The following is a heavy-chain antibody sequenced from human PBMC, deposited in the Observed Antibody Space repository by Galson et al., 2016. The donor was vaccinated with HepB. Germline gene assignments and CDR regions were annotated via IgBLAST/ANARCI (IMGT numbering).Heavy chain of an antibody. J-gene: IGHJ4*02. V-gene: IGHV4-59*08. CDR3: ARGEGYNLY. D-gene: IGHD5-24*01. CDR1: GVSISSYY. Sequence: ETLSLTCTVSGVSISSYYWSWFRLPPEKGLEWIGYAFYSGITNYNPSLKSRVTISIDTSKNQFSLKLSSVTAADTAVYYCARGEGYNLYWGQGTLVTVSS. CDR2: AFYSGIT.